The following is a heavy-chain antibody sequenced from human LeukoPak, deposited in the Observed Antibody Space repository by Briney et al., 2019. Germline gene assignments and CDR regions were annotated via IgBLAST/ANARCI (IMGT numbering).Heavy chain of an antibody. J-gene: IGHJ4*02. Sequence: PGGSLRLSCAGSGFTFSSHAMNWVRQAPDKGLEWVAIISFDGRTKHYAESVKGRFTVSRDNSKSTVHLEMNSLRPEDTAVYYRAREDSGWQFDYWGQGTLVTVSS. V-gene: IGHV3-30*04. D-gene: IGHD6-19*01. CDR2: ISFDGRTK. CDR1: GFTFSSHA. CDR3: AREDSGWQFDY.